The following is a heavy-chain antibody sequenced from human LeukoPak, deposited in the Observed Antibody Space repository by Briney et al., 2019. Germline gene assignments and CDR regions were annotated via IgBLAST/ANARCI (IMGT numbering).Heavy chain of an antibody. CDR3: ARGDAGYCTSCSCYGMKWFDP. D-gene: IGHD2-2*01. CDR2: LIPCGIT. J-gene: IGHJ5*02. V-gene: IGHV4-34*01. Sequence: EAPSVTFAVFGGSFCGYFWSTVPPSPRKRPGWDGELIPCGITYYNPSLKSRVPISVHTSQNQFSLKLSYLTAADTAVCCGARGDAGYCTSCSCYGMKWFDPWGQGTLVTVSS. CDR1: GGSFCGYF.